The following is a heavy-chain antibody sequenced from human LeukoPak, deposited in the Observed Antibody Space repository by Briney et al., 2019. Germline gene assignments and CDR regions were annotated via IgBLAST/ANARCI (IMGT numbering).Heavy chain of an antibody. V-gene: IGHV3-23*01. J-gene: IGHJ4*02. CDR3: AFSKRGQWLGNFDY. CDR2: ISGSGGST. D-gene: IGHD6-19*01. CDR1: GFTFSSYA. Sequence: GGSLRLSCAASGFTFSSYAMSWVRQAPGKGLEWVSAISGSGGSTYYADSVKGRFTISRDNSKNTLYLRMNSLRAEDTAVYYCAFSKRGQWLGNFDYWGQGTLVTVSS.